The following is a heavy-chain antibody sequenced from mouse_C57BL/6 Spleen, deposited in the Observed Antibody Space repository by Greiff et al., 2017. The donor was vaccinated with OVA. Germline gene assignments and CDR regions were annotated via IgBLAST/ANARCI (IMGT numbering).Heavy chain of an antibody. D-gene: IGHD2-3*01. CDR1: GYAFSSSW. CDR3: ARSDGYYDVPFAY. CDR2: IYPGDGDT. J-gene: IGHJ3*01. V-gene: IGHV1-82*01. Sequence: VQLKESGPELVKPGASVKISCKASGYAFSSSWMNWVKQRPGKGLEWIGRIYPGDGDTNYNGKFKGKATLTADKSSSTAYMQLSSLTSEDSAVYFCARSDGYYDVPFAYWGQGTLVTVSA.